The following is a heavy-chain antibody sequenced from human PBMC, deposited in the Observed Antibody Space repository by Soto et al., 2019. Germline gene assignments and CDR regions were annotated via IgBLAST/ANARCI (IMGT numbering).Heavy chain of an antibody. V-gene: IGHV4-30-2*01. CDR2: IYHSGST. D-gene: IGHD3-10*01. CDR3: ARAPGSRWFGELGYYFDY. CDR1: GGSISSGGYS. J-gene: IGHJ4*02. Sequence: SETLSLTCAVSGGSISSGGYSWSWIRQPPRKGLEWIGYIYHSGSTYYNPSLKSRVTISVDRSKNQFSLKLSSVTAADTAVYYCARAPGSRWFGELGYYFDYWGQGTLVTVSS.